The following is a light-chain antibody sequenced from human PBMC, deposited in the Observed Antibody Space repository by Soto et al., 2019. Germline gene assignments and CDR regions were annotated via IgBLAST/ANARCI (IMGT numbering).Light chain of an antibody. V-gene: IGKV3-15*01. J-gene: IGKJ4*01. CDR2: GAS. CDR1: QSVSSN. CDR3: QQYNNWPLT. Sequence: EIVMTQSPATLSVSPGERATLSCRASQSVSSNLAWYQQKPGQAPRLLIYGASTWATGLPAGFSGSGSGTEFTLTISSLQSDDLAVYYCQQYNNWPLTFGGGTKVEIK.